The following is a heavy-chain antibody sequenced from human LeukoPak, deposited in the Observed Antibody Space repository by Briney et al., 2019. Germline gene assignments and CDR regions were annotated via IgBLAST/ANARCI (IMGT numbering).Heavy chain of an antibody. J-gene: IGHJ4*02. CDR2: ISSSGSGDNT. D-gene: IGHD4-23*01. V-gene: IGHV3-23*01. CDR3: ARGRPHGNDY. CDR1: GVTLSSFA. Sequence: GGSLRLSCAASGVTLSSFAMSWARQAPGKGLEWVSGISSSGSGDNTYYADSVKGRFSISRDNAKNKLYLQMNSLRVEDTAVYYCARGRPHGNDYWGQGTLVTVSS.